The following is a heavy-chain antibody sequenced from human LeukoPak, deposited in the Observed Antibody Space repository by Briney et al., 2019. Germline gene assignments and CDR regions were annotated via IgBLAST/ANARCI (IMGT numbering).Heavy chain of an antibody. CDR1: GGSISSSSYY. CDR3: ARDVGYSSSSGSIWFDP. Sequence: PSETLSLTCTVSGGSISSSSYYWDWIRQPPGKGLEWIGSIYYSGSTYYNPSLKSRVTISVDTSKNQFSLKLSPVTAADTAVYYCARDVGYSSSSGSIWFDPWGQGTLVTVSS. D-gene: IGHD6-6*01. CDR2: IYYSGST. V-gene: IGHV4-39*07. J-gene: IGHJ5*02.